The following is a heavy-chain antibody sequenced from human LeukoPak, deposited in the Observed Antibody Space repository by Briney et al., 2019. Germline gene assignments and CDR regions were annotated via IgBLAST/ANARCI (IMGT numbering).Heavy chain of an antibody. D-gene: IGHD1-1*01. Sequence: PGGSLRLSCAASGFTFNTYWVYWVRQAPGKGLVWVSHINPDGSIVNYGDSVKGRFTISRDNAKNTLYLQMNSLRADDTALYFCSRGRNWDDGDYWGQGTLVTVSS. CDR2: INPDGSIV. CDR1: GFTFNTYW. CDR3: SRGRNWDDGDY. J-gene: IGHJ4*02. V-gene: IGHV3-74*01.